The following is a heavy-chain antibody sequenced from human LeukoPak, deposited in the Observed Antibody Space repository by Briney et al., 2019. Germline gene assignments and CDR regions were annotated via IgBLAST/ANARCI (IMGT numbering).Heavy chain of an antibody. CDR2: FYSGGGI. Sequence: PGGSLRLSCVASGFTVSSNYMSWVRQAPGKGLEWVSVFYSGGGIYYTDSVKGRFTISRDNSKNTLYLQMNSLRAEDTAVYYCAKDSPRSYYYDSSGFDPWGQGTLVTVSS. CDR3: AKDSPRSYYYDSSGFDP. V-gene: IGHV3-53*01. J-gene: IGHJ5*02. CDR1: GFTVSSNY. D-gene: IGHD3-22*01.